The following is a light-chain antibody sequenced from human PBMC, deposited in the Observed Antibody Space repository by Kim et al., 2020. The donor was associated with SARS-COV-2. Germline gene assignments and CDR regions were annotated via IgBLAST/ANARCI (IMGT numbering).Light chain of an antibody. J-gene: IGLJ2*01. CDR1: KLGDKY. V-gene: IGLV3-1*01. CDR3: QAWDSSAVV. CDR2: QDT. Sequence: VSPGQTASITCSGDKLGDKYACWYQQKPGQSPVLVIYQDTKRPSGIPERFSGPNSGNTATLTISGTQAMDEADYYCQAWDSSAVVFGGGTKLTVL.